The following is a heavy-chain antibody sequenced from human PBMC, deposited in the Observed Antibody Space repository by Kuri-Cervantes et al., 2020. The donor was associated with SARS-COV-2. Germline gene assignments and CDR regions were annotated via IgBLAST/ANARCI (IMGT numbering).Heavy chain of an antibody. CDR3: ARDLRLEKSLDY. CDR1: GFTFSSYW. J-gene: IGHJ4*02. CDR2: IKQDGSEK. Sequence: GESLKISCAASGFTFSSYWMSWVRQAPGKGLEWVANIKQDGSEKYYVDSVKGRFTISRDNAKNSLYLQMSSLRAEDTAVYYCARDLRLEKSLDYWGQGTLVTVSS. D-gene: IGHD6-19*01. V-gene: IGHV3-7*01.